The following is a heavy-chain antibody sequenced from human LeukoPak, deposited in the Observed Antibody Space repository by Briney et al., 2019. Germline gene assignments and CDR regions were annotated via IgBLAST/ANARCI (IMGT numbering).Heavy chain of an antibody. D-gene: IGHD3-10*01. CDR3: AKRSYPMVRGVNDFDY. CDR2: IYYDGSNK. J-gene: IGHJ4*02. Sequence: GTSLRLSCAASGFTFRNYGMHWVRQAPGKGLEWVAVIYYDGSNKYYGDSVKGRFTISRDNSKNTLYLQMNSLRAEDTAVYYCAKRSYPMVRGVNDFDYWGQGTLVTVSS. CDR1: GFTFRNYG. V-gene: IGHV3-30*18.